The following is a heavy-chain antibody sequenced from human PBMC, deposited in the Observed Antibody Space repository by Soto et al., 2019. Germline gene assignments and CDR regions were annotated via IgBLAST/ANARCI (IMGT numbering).Heavy chain of an antibody. CDR2: MNPNSGNT. CDR3: AVVYCSSTSCYAGGYYYYYGMDV. CDR1: GYTFTSYD. J-gene: IGHJ6*02. Sequence: ASVKVSCKASGYTFTSYDINWVRQATGQGLEWMGWMNPNSGNTGYAQKFQGRVTMTRNTSISTAYMELSSLRSEDTAVYYCAVVYCSSTSCYAGGYYYYYGMDVWGQGTTVTVSS. V-gene: IGHV1-8*01. D-gene: IGHD2-2*01.